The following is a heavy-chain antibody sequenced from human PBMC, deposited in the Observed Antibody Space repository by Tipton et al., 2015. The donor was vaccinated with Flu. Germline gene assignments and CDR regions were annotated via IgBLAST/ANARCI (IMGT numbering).Heavy chain of an antibody. D-gene: IGHD3-3*01. CDR1: GFTVSSNY. J-gene: IGHJ4*02. Sequence: SLRLSCAASGFTVSSNYMSWVRQAPGKGLEWVSVIYSGGSTYYADSVKGRFTISRDNSKNTLYLQINSLRAEDTAVYYCARGSIFGLGYFDSWGQGNLVTVP. V-gene: IGHV3-53*01. CDR2: IYSGGST. CDR3: ARGSIFGLGYFDS.